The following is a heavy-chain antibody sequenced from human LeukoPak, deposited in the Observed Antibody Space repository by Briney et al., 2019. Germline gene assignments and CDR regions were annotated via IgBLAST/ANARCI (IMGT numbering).Heavy chain of an antibody. CDR1: GSTFSSYE. V-gene: IGHV3-74*01. CDR2: INSDGSST. J-gene: IGHJ4*02. CDR3: VTDILTPGLFDY. D-gene: IGHD3-9*01. Sequence: GGSLRLSCAASGSTFSSYEMNWVRQAPGKGLVWVSRINSDGSSTSYADSVKGRFTISRDNAKNTLYLQMNSLRAEDTAVYYCVTDILTPGLFDYWGQGTLVTVSS.